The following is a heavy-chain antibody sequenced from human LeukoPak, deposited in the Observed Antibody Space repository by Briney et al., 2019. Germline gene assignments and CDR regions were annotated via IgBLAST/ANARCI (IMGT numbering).Heavy chain of an antibody. CDR2: ISGSGGST. Sequence: GGSLRLSCAASGFIFGSYAMSWVRQAPGKGLEWVSAISGSGGSTFYADSVKGRFTISRDNSKNTLYLQMNSLRAEDTAIYYCAKTLAGYYFDYWGQGTLVTVSS. CDR1: GFIFGSYA. CDR3: AKTLAGYYFDY. D-gene: IGHD6-19*01. J-gene: IGHJ4*02. V-gene: IGHV3-23*01.